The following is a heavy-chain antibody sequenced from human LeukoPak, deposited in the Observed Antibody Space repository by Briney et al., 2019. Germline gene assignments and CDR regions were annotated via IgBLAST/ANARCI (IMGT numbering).Heavy chain of an antibody. J-gene: IGHJ6*02. CDR3: ATYNVDNYDTSDGMDV. Sequence: SLKVSCKASGGTFTSYAFSWVRRAPGQGLEWMGRIIPLIGVTDSAQKFRDRVTITADKSTSTAYMELSSLRSEDTAVYYCATYNVDNYDTSDGMDVRGQGTSVTVSS. CDR2: IIPLIGVT. CDR1: GGTFTSYA. D-gene: IGHD3-22*01. V-gene: IGHV1-69*04.